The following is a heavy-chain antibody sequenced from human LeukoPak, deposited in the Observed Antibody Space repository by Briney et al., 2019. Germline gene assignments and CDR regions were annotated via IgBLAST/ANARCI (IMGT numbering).Heavy chain of an antibody. CDR2: IDAGNGNT. CDR1: GCTFTSYA. D-gene: IGHD2-15*01. J-gene: IGHJ5*02. V-gene: IGHV1-3*01. Sequence: ASVKVSCKASGCTFTSYAMHWVRQAPGQRLEWMGWIDAGNGNTKYSQKFQGRVTITRDTSASTAYMELSSLRSEDTAVYYCARGVVVAAKWFDPWGQGTLVTVSS. CDR3: ARGVVVAAKWFDP.